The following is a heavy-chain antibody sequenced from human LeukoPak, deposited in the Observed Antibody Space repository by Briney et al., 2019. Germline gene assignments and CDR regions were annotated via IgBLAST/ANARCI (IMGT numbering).Heavy chain of an antibody. V-gene: IGHV4-59*08. J-gene: IGHJ3*02. D-gene: IGHD3-16*01. CDR3: ARHLRGGDTFDI. Sequence: SETLSLTCTGTGGSISSYYWSWIRQSPGKGLEWIGYIYYSGSTNYNPSVKSRVTISVDTSKNQFSLKLSSVTAADTAVYYCARHLRGGDTFDIWGQGTMVTVSS. CDR2: IYYSGST. CDR1: GGSISSYY.